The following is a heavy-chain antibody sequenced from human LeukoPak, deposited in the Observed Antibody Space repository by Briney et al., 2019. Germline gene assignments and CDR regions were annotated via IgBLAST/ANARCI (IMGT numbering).Heavy chain of an antibody. V-gene: IGHV4-59*08. J-gene: IGHJ4*02. D-gene: IGHD3-3*01. CDR1: GFTFSSYA. CDR3: ARHDLWNHPPDY. CDR2: IYYTGST. Sequence: GSLSLSCAASGFTFSSYAMSWIRQPPGKGLEWIGYIYYTGSTNYNPSLKSRVTISVDTSKNQFSLRPSSVTAADTAVYYCARHDLWNHPPDYWGQGTLVTVSS.